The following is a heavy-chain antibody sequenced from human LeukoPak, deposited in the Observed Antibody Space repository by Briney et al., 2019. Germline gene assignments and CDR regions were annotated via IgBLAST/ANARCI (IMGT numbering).Heavy chain of an antibody. CDR1: GFTFSSYW. D-gene: IGHD3-22*01. Sequence: GGSLRLSCAASGFTFSSYWMSWVRQAPGKGLEWVANIKQDGSEKYYVDSVKGRFTISRDNAKNSLYLQMNSLRAEDTAVYYCARDLLEYYYDSSGYQPLDYWGQGTLVSVSS. V-gene: IGHV3-7*01. CDR2: IKQDGSEK. CDR3: ARDLLEYYYDSSGYQPLDY. J-gene: IGHJ4*02.